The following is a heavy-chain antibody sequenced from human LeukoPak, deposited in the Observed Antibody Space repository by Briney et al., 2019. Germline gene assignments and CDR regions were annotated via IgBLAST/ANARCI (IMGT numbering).Heavy chain of an antibody. CDR2: INHSGST. CDR1: GGSFSGYY. Sequence: SETLSLTCAVYGGSFSGYYWSWIRQPPGKGVEWIGEINHSGSTNYNPSLKSRVTISVDTSKNQFSLKLSSVTAADTAVYYCARARAHLKYYYDSSGYYYFDYWGQGTLVTVSS. CDR3: ARARAHLKYYYDSSGYYYFDY. V-gene: IGHV4-34*01. D-gene: IGHD3-22*01. J-gene: IGHJ4*02.